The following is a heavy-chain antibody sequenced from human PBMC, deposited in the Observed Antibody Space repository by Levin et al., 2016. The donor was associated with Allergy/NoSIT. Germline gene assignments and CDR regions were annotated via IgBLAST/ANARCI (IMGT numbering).Heavy chain of an antibody. CDR3: ARGIDDFWSGGYGMDV. D-gene: IGHD3-3*01. CDR2: INHSGST. CDR1: GGSFSGYY. V-gene: IGHV4-34*01. Sequence: SETLSLTCAVYGGSFSGYYWSWIRQPPGKGLEWIGEINHSGSTNYNPSLKSRVTISVDTSKNQFSLKLSSVTAADTAVYYCARGIDDFWSGGYGMDVWGQGTTVTVSS. J-gene: IGHJ6*02.